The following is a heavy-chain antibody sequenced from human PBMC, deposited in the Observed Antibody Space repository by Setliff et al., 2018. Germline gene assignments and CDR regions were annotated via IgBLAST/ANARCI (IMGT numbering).Heavy chain of an antibody. CDR3: ARRGYYYGWGDSNAFDI. CDR1: GGSISTNTYF. CDR2: TYYSGDT. J-gene: IGHJ3*02. Sequence: LSLTCTVSGGSISTNTYFWGWIRQPPGKGLGWIGNTYYSGDTYYNPSLKSRVTISVDTSRNQFSLKLTSVTAADTAVYYCARRGYYYGWGDSNAFDIWGQGTMVTVSS. D-gene: IGHD3-10*01. V-gene: IGHV4-39*01.